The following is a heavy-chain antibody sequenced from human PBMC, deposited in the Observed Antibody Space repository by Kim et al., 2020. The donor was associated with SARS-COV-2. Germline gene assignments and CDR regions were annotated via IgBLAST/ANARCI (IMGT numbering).Heavy chain of an antibody. CDR1: GGSFSGYY. V-gene: IGHV4-34*01. Sequence: SETLSLTCAVYGGSFSGYYWSWIRQPPGKGLEWIGEINHSGSTNYNPSLKSRVTISVDTSKNQFSLKLSSVTAADTAVYYCARVLKKITMVRGVISHFIFDYWGQGTLVTVSS. CDR2: INHSGST. CDR3: ARVLKKITMVRGVISHFIFDY. D-gene: IGHD3-10*01. J-gene: IGHJ4*02.